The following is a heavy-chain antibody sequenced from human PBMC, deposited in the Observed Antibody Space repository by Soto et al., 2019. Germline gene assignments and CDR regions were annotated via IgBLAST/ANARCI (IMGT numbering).Heavy chain of an antibody. CDR3: ARDDSSSDYYGMDV. V-gene: IGHV4-59*01. CDR1: GGSISSYY. Sequence: SETLSLTCTVSGGSISSYYWSWIRQPPGKGLEWIGYIYYSGSTNYNPSLKSRVTISVDTSKNQFSLKLSSVTAADTAVYYCARDDSSSDYYGMDVWCQGTTVTVSS. CDR2: IYYSGST. J-gene: IGHJ6*02. D-gene: IGHD6-6*01.